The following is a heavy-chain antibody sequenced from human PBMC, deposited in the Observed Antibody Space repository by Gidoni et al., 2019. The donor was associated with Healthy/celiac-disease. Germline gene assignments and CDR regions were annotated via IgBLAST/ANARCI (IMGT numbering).Heavy chain of an antibody. CDR3: ARDNPIYYYYYGMDV. J-gene: IGHJ6*02. Sequence: QVQLQESGSGLVKPSETLSLTCTVSGGSISSYYWSWIRQPAGKGLEWIGRFYTSGSTNYNPSLKSRVTMSVDTSKNQFSLKLSSVTAADTAVYYCARDNPIYYYYYGMDVWGQGTTVTVSS. CDR2: FYTSGST. V-gene: IGHV4-4*07. CDR1: GGSISSYY.